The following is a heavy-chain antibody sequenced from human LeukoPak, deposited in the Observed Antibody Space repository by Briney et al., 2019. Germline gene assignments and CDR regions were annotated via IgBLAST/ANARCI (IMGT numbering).Heavy chain of an antibody. V-gene: IGHV3-23*01. D-gene: IGHD4-23*01. CDR3: ANPGGAVAGAPDY. CDR2: ISGSGGST. J-gene: IGHJ4*02. CDR1: GFTFSSYA. Sequence: SGGSLRLSCAASGFTFSSYAMTWVRQAPGKGLEWVSAISGSGGSTYYADSVKGRFTISRDNSKNTLYLQMNSLRAEDTAVYYCANPGGAVAGAPDYGGREPRFTVS.